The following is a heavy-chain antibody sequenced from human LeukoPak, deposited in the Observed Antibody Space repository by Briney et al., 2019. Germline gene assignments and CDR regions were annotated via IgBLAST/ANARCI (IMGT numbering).Heavy chain of an antibody. Sequence: GASVKVSCKASGGTFSSYAISWVRQAPGQGLEWMGGIIPIFGTANYAQKFQGRVTMTRDTSTNTVYMDLSSLRSEDTAVYYCARGLKSPRDAFNIWGQGTMVTVSS. CDR2: IIPIFGTA. CDR3: ARGLKSPRDAFNI. V-gene: IGHV1-69*05. CDR1: GGTFSSYA. D-gene: IGHD5/OR15-5a*01. J-gene: IGHJ3*02.